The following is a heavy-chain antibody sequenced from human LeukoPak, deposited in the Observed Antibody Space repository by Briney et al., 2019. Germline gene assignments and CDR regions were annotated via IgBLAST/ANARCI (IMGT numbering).Heavy chain of an antibody. CDR2: IYYSGST. Sequence: PSETLSLTCTVSGGSISSYYWSWIRQPPGKGLEWIGYIYYSGSTNYNPSLKSRVTISVDTSKNQFSLKLSSVTAADTAVYYCARGYTVTTGYSMDVWGQGTTVTVSS. V-gene: IGHV4-59*01. CDR3: ARGYTVTTGYSMDV. CDR1: GGSISSYY. D-gene: IGHD4-17*01. J-gene: IGHJ6*02.